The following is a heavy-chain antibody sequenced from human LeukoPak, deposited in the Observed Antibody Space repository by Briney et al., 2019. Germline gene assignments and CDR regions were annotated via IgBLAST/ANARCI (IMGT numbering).Heavy chain of an antibody. D-gene: IGHD2-15*01. Sequence: ASVKVSCKASGYTFTSYDINWVRQATGQGLEWMGWMNPNSGNTGYAQKFQGRVTMTRNTSISTAYMELSSLRSEDTAVYYCARGHATGIHYYYHMDVWGKGTTVTVSS. CDR1: GYTFTSYD. J-gene: IGHJ6*03. CDR3: ARGHATGIHYYYHMDV. CDR2: MNPNSGNT. V-gene: IGHV1-8*01.